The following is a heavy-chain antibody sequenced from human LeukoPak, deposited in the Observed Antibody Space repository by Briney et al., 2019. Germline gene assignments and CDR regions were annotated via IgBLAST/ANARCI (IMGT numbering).Heavy chain of an antibody. Sequence: GGSLRLSCAASGFTFNIFWVSWVRQAPGKGLEWVANIKHDGSEEYYGDSVRGRFTISRDNAKNSLILQMNSLRGEDTAVYYCARALGNSTGDYWGQGTLVTVSS. V-gene: IGHV3-7*04. J-gene: IGHJ4*02. CDR1: GFTFNIFW. D-gene: IGHD7-27*01. CDR3: ARALGNSTGDY. CDR2: IKHDGSEE.